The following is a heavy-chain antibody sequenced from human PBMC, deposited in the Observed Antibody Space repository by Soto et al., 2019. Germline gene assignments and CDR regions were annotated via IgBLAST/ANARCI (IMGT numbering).Heavy chain of an antibody. CDR2: IYYSGNT. J-gene: IGHJ4*02. CDR1: AASTSSGDYY. CDR3: ARHGRKSGYAGHFIEN. Sequence: SETLSLTCTVSAASTSSGDYYWSWIRQLPGKDLEWIAYIYYSGNTYYTPSLKSRATISVDTSKNQFSLKLSSVTAAYTAVYYCARHGRKSGYAGHFIENWGQG. D-gene: IGHD5-12*01. V-gene: IGHV4-30-4*08.